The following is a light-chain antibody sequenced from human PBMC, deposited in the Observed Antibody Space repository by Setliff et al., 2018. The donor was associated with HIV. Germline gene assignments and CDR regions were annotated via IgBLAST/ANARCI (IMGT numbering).Light chain of an antibody. Sequence: SALTQPASVSGSPGQSITISCTGTSSDVGGYNYVSWYQQHPGKAPKVIIYAVNRRPSGISNRFSGSKSGNTASLTISGLQAEDEADYYCSSYTSSNTYVVGTGTKV. J-gene: IGLJ1*01. V-gene: IGLV2-14*03. CDR2: AVN. CDR3: SSYTSSNTYV. CDR1: SSDVGGYNY.